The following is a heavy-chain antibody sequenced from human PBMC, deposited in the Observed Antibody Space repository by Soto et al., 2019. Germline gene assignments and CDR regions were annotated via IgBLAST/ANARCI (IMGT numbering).Heavy chain of an antibody. CDR3: ARDRRVRGVRVYYYGMDV. CDR2: IYYSGST. CDR1: GGSISSGDYY. J-gene: IGHJ6*02. Sequence: SETLSLTCTVSGGSISSGDYYWSWIRQPPGKGLEWIGYIYYSGSTYYNPSLKSRVTISVDTSKNQFSLKLSSVTAADTAVYYCARDRRVRGVRVYYYGMDVWGQGTTVTVSS. D-gene: IGHD3-10*01. V-gene: IGHV4-30-4*01.